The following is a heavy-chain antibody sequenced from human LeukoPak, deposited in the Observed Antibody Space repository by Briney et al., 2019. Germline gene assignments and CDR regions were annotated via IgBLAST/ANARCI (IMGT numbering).Heavy chain of an antibody. J-gene: IGHJ4*02. CDR3: ARDGYGFIDY. CDR1: GFTFSDYA. Sequence: GGSLRLSCAASGFTFSDYAMTWVRQAPGKGLEWVSAISGSGAGTYYADSVKGRFTISRDNSKDTLYLQMNSLRAEDTAVYYCARDGYGFIDYWGQGTLVTVSS. D-gene: IGHD4-17*01. V-gene: IGHV3-23*01. CDR2: ISGSGAGT.